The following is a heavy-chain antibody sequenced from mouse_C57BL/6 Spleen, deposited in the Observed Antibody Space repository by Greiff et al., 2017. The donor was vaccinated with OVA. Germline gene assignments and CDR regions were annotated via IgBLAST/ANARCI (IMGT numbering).Heavy chain of an antibody. J-gene: IGHJ4*01. Sequence: QVHVKQPGAELVRPGSSVKLSCKASGYTFTSYWMHWVKQRPIQGLEWIGNIDPSDSETHYNQKFKDKATLTVDKSSSTAYMQLSSLTSEDSAVYYCARWSFGDYYAMDYWGQGTSVTVSS. V-gene: IGHV1-52*01. CDR1: GYTFTSYW. CDR3: ARWSFGDYYAMDY. CDR2: IDPSDSET.